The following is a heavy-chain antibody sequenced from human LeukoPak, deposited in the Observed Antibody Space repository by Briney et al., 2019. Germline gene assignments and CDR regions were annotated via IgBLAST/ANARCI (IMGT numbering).Heavy chain of an antibody. Sequence: SETLSLTCTVSGGSISSYYWSWIRQPPGKGLEWIGCIYYSGYTNYKSSLKSRVTISVDTSKNQFSLKLSSVTAADTAVYFCAREGQDYDSSGYSYFYFYLDVWGKGTTVTISS. V-gene: IGHV4-59*12. D-gene: IGHD3-22*01. J-gene: IGHJ6*03. CDR2: IYYSGYT. CDR1: GGSISSYY. CDR3: AREGQDYDSSGYSYFYFYLDV.